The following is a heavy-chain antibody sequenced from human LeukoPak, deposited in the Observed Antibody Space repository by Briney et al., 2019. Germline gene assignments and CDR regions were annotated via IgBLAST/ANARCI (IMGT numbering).Heavy chain of an antibody. CDR1: GGSFTGYY. CDR2: INHSGLT. V-gene: IGHV4-34*01. Sequence: SETLSLTCAVCGGSFTGYYWSCIRQPPGKGLEWIGEINHSGLTDYKPSLKSRVTISLDTSKNQFSLKLNSVTAADTAVYYCARAYYYGSGSSDYHMDVWGKGTTVTVSS. CDR3: ARAYYYGSGSSDYHMDV. J-gene: IGHJ6*03. D-gene: IGHD3-10*01.